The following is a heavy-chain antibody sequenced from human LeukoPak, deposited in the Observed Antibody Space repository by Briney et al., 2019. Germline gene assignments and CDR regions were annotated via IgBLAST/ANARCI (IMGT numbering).Heavy chain of an antibody. V-gene: IGHV4-59*01. CDR3: ARANSYDSSGYYYPGRPDWFGP. J-gene: IGHJ5*02. D-gene: IGHD3-22*01. Sequence: SETLSLTCTVSGGSISSYYGSWIRQPPGKGLEWIGYIYYSGSTNYNPSLKSRVTISVDTSKNQFSLKLSSVTAADTAVYYCARANSYDSSGYYYPGRPDWFGPWGQGTLVTVSS. CDR2: IYYSGST. CDR1: GGSISSYY.